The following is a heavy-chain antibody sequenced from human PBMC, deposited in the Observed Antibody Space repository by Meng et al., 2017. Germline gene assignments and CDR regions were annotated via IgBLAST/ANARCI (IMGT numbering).Heavy chain of an antibody. Sequence: VAVVESGGAVVPPGRFLNFSFAASGFIFSNYEMHWVRQAPGKGLEWVACITKDGSRKYYLGSVRGRFTISRDNSKNTLYLEMNSLRSEDTALYYCARDFDYWGQGTLVTVSS. V-gene: IGHV3-30*16. CDR1: GFIFSNYE. J-gene: IGHJ4*02. CDR2: ITKDGSRK. CDR3: ARDFDY.